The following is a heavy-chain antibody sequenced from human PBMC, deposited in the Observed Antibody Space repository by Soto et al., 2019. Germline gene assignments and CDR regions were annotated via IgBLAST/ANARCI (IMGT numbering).Heavy chain of an antibody. V-gene: IGHV3-23*01. CDR2: ISGSGGST. D-gene: IGHD3-3*01. CDR3: AKLGNYDFWSGYYHLDY. CDR1: GFTFSSYA. Sequence: GGSLRLSCAASGFTFSSYAMSWVRQAPGKGLEWVSAISGSGGSTYYADSVKGRFTISRDNSKNTLYLQMNSLGAEDTAVYYCAKLGNYDFWSGYYHLDYWGQGTLVTVSS. J-gene: IGHJ4*02.